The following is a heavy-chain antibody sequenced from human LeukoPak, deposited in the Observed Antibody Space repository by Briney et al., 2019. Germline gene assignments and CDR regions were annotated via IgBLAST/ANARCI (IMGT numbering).Heavy chain of an antibody. Sequence: GESLKISCKGSGYSFTSYWIGWVRQMPGKGLEWMGIIYPGDSDTRYSPSFQGQVTISADKSISTAYLQWSSLKASDTAMYYCARQYYYGSGSYEGVGGYGVDVWGQGTTVTVSS. D-gene: IGHD3-10*01. CDR1: GYSFTSYW. V-gene: IGHV5-51*01. CDR3: ARQYYYGSGSYEGVGGYGVDV. J-gene: IGHJ6*02. CDR2: IYPGDSDT.